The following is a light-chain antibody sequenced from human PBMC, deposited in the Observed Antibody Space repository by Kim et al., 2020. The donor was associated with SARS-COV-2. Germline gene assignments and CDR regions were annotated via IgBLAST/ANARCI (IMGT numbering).Light chain of an antibody. CDR1: QNINNW. V-gene: IGKV1-5*03. J-gene: IGKJ2*01. Sequence: IQMTQSPSTLSASVGDRVTITCRASQNINNWLAWYQQKPGRAPKLLIYKASNLDAGVPSRFSGVGFGTEFTLTISSLQPDDFATYYCQQYTGSYAFGQGTKLEI. CDR2: KAS. CDR3: QQYTGSYA.